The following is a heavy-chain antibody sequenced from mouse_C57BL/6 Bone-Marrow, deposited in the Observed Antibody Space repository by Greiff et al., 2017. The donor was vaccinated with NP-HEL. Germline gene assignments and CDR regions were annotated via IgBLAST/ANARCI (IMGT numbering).Heavy chain of an antibody. CDR3: ARGRGFAY. J-gene: IGHJ3*01. CDR1: GYTFTSYT. V-gene: IGHV1-4*01. CDR2: INPSSGYT. Sequence: QVQLKESGAELARPGASVKMSCKASGYTFTSYTMHWVNQRPGQGLEWNGYINPSSGYTKYNQKFKDKATLTADKSSSTAYMQLSSLTSEDSAVYYCARGRGFAYWGQGTLVTVSA.